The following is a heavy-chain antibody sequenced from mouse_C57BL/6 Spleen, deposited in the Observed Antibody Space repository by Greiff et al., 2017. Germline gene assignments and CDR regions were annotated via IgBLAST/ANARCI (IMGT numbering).Heavy chain of an antibody. V-gene: IGHV7-3*01. CDR3: ARDLYFDV. CDR1: GFTFTDYY. CDR2: IRNKANGYTT. Sequence: EVKLVESGEGLVQPGGSLSLSCAASGFTFTDYYMSWVRQPPGKALEWLGFIRNKANGYTTEYSASVKGRFTISRDNSQSILYLQMNALRAEDSATYYCARDLYFDVWGTGTTVTVSS. J-gene: IGHJ1*03.